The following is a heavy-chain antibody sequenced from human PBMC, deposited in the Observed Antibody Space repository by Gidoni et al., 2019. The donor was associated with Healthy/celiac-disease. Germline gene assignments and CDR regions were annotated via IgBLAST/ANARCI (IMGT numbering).Heavy chain of an antibody. V-gene: IGHV4-39*01. Sequence: QLQLQESGPGLVKPSETLSLTCTVSGGSISSSSYSWGWIRQPPGKGLEWIGSIYYSGSTDYNPSLKSRVTISVDTSKNQFSLKRSSVTAADTAVYYCARLEGGYDYVWGSYRWGGPLFDYWGQGTLVTVSS. CDR2: IYYSGST. CDR1: GGSISSSSYS. J-gene: IGHJ4*02. CDR3: ARLEGGYDYVWGSYRWGGPLFDY. D-gene: IGHD3-16*02.